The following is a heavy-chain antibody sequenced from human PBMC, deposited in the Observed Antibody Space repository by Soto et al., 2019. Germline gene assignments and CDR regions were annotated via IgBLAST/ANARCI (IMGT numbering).Heavy chain of an antibody. V-gene: IGHV1-2*02. D-gene: IGHD3-22*01. CDR2: INPNSGGT. Sequence: VKVSCKASGYTFTGYYMHWVRQAPGQGLEWMGWINPNSGGTNYAQKFQGRVTMTRDTSISTAYMELSRLRSDDTAVYYCARSSQIGGIVVVITTPLGYWGQGTLVT. CDR1: GYTFTGYY. CDR3: ARSSQIGGIVVVITTPLGY. J-gene: IGHJ4*02.